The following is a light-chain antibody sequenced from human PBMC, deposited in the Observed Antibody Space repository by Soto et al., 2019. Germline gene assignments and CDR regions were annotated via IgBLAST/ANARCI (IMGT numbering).Light chain of an antibody. J-gene: IGLJ1*01. CDR1: SSDVGGYNY. V-gene: IGLV2-14*01. Sequence: QSALTQPRSVSGSPGQSVTISCTGTSSDVGGYNYVSWYQQHPGKAPKFMIYEVSNRPSGVSPRFSGSKSGNTASLTISGLQAEDEADYYCSSYTSSITRYVFGAGTKLTVL. CDR3: SSYTSSITRYV. CDR2: EVS.